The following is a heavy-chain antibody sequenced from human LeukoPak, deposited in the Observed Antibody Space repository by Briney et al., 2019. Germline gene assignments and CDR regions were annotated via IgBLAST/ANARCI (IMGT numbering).Heavy chain of an antibody. D-gene: IGHD3-10*01. J-gene: IGHJ5*02. V-gene: IGHV3-20*04. CDR3: ARDHPQWFASYWFDP. Sequence: PGGSLRLSCAASGFTFDDYGMSWVRQAPGKGLEWVSGINWNGGSTGCADSVKGRFTISRDNAKNSLYLQMNSLRAEDTALYYCARDHPQWFASYWFDPWGQGTLVTVSS. CDR1: GFTFDDYG. CDR2: INWNGGST.